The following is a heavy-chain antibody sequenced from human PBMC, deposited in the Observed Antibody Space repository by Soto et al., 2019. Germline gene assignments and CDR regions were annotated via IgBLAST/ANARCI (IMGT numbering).Heavy chain of an antibody. V-gene: IGHV3-21*01. CDR2: ISRLNYI. CDR1: GFTFNDYS. J-gene: IGHJ3*01. D-gene: IGHD3-10*01. Sequence: EVQLVESGGGLVKAGGSLRLSCAASGFTFNDYSMNWVRQAPGKGLEWVSSISRLNYIYYADSVRGRFTNSRDDAQSSLYLQMDSLMDEDTAVYYCARGFRMVQAYAFVLWGRGTMLIVSS. CDR3: ARGFRMVQAYAFVL.